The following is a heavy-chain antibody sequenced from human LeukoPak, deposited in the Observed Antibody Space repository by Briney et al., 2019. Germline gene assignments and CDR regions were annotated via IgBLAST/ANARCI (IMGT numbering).Heavy chain of an antibody. CDR3: ARESDSKYCSGDSCSTGPNWFDP. V-gene: IGHV4-4*07. CDR2: IYTSGST. J-gene: IGHJ5*02. D-gene: IGHD2-15*01. Sequence: PSETLSLTCTVSGGSISSYYWSWIRQPAGKGLEWVGRIYTSGSTNYNPSLKSRVTTSVDTSKNQISLKLSSVTAAVTAMYYCARESDSKYCSGDSCSTGPNWFDPWGQGTLVTVSS. CDR1: GGSISSYY.